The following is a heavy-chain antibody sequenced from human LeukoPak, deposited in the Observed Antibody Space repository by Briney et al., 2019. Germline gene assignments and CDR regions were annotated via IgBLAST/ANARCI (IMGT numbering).Heavy chain of an antibody. CDR3: ARVGSSGYYDLDY. D-gene: IGHD3-22*01. V-gene: IGHV3-53*01. J-gene: IGHJ4*02. CDR2: IYSGSRT. Sequence: GGSLRLSCAASGFIVSSNYMSWVRQAPGKGLEWVSVIYSGSRTDYADSVKGRCTISRDNAKNSLYLQMHSLRAEDTALYYCARVGSSGYYDLDYWGQGTLVTVSS. CDR1: GFIVSSNY.